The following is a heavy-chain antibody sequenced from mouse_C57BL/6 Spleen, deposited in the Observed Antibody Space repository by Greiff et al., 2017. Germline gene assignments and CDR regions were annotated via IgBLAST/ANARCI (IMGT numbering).Heavy chain of an antibody. CDR2: IYPRSGNT. CDR1: GYTFTSYG. J-gene: IGHJ4*01. V-gene: IGHV1-81*01. CDR3: ARKGTRGRYYYAMDD. D-gene: IGHD3-3*01. Sequence: VQLQQSGAELARPGASVKLSCKASGYTFTSYGISWVKQRTGQGLEWIGEIYPRSGNTYYNEKFKGKATLTADKSSSTAYMELRSLTSEDSAVYFCARKGTRGRYYYAMDDWGKGTSVTVSS.